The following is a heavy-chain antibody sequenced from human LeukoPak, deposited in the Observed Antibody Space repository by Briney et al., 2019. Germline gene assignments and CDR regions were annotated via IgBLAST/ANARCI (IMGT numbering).Heavy chain of an antibody. D-gene: IGHD6-6*01. CDR2: IYTSGST. Sequence: SETLSLTCTVSGGSISSYYWSWIRQPPGKGLEWIGYIYTSGSTNYNPSLKSRVTISVDMSKNQFSLKLSSVTAADTAVYYCARQSGSSRWFDPWGQGTLVTVSS. CDR1: GGSISSYY. CDR3: ARQSGSSRWFDP. J-gene: IGHJ5*02. V-gene: IGHV4-4*09.